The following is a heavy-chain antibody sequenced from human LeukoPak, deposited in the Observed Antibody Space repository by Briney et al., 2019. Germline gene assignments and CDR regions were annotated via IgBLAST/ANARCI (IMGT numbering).Heavy chain of an antibody. J-gene: IGHJ5*02. CDR1: GGSFSGYY. CDR2: INHSGST. CDR3: ARMEAVAGWFDP. Sequence: KPSETLSLTCAVYGGSFSGYYWSWIRQPPGKGLEWIGEINHSGSTNYNPSLKSRVTISADTSKNQFSLKLSSVTAADTSFYYCARMEAVAGWFDPWGQGTLVTVSS. V-gene: IGHV4-34*01. D-gene: IGHD6-19*01.